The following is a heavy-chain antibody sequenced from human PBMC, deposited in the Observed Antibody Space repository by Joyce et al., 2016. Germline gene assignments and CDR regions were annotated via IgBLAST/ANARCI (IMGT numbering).Heavy chain of an antibody. CDR2: IYSNGIT. CDR1: GGSMINQY. J-gene: IGHJ3*01. CDR3: ARGGPSDAFDV. Sequence: QVQMQESGPGLVKPSETLSLTCSVSGGSMINQYWSWIRQPPGKGLECIGYIYSNGITNSDPTLKGRVAMLVDTSKNQFSLSLSSVNVADTAVYYCARGGPSDAFDVWGQGTMIAVSS. V-gene: IGHV4-59*11.